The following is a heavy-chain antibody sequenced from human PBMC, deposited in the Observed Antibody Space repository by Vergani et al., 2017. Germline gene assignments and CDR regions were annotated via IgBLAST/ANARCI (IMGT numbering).Heavy chain of an antibody. J-gene: IGHJ3*02. CDR2: IYYSGST. Sequence: QVQLQESGPGLVKPSETLSLTCTVSGGSISSYYWSWIRQPPGKGLEWIGYIYYSGSTNYNPSLKSRVTISVDTSKNQFSLQLNSVTPEDTAVYYCARWGLITDAFDIWGQGTLVTVSS. CDR1: GGSISSYY. D-gene: IGHD3-16*01. CDR3: ARWGLITDAFDI. V-gene: IGHV4-59*12.